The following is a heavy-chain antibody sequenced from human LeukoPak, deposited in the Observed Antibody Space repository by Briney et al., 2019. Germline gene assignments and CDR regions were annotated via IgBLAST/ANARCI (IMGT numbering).Heavy chain of an antibody. CDR1: GFTFSSYA. V-gene: IGHV3-30*02. D-gene: IGHD3-16*01. J-gene: IGHJ3*02. CDR3: AKVLGYADAFDI. Sequence: GGSLRLSCAASGFTFSSYAMHWVRQAPDKGLEWVAFIRHDGSNKYYADSVKGRFTISRDNSKNTLYLQMNSLRAEDTAVYNCAKVLGYADAFDIWGRGTMVTVSS. CDR2: IRHDGSNK.